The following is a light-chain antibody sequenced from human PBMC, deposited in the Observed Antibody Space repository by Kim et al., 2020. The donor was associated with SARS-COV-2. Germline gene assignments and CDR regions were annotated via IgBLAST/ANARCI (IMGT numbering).Light chain of an antibody. CDR2: GAS. V-gene: IGKV3-15*01. J-gene: IGKJ4*01. CDR3: QQDNNWPLT. CDR1: QSVKSN. Sequence: VRPGERATLSCRASQSVKSNLAWYQQKPVQSPRLLIYGASTRATGIPARIGGSGSRTEFTLTISSLWSEDFAVYDCQQDNNWPLTFGGGTKVDIK.